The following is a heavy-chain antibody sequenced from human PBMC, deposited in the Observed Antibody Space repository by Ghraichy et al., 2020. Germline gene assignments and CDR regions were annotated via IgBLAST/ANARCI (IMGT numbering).Heavy chain of an antibody. D-gene: IGHD6-13*01. CDR3: AREHSSSWSSDY. Sequence: ETLSLTCAVSGYSISSGYYWGWIRQPPGKGLEWIGSIYHSGSTYYNPSLKSRVTISVDTSKNQFSLKLSSVTAADTAVYYCAREHSSSWSSDYWGQGTLVTVSS. J-gene: IGHJ4*02. CDR2: IYHSGST. CDR1: GYSISSGYY. V-gene: IGHV4-38-2*02.